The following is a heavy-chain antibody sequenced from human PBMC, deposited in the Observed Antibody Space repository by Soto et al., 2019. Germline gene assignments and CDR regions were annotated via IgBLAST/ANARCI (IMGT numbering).Heavy chain of an antibody. J-gene: IGHJ3*02. Sequence: QVQLQQWGAGLLKPSETLSLTCAVYGGSFSGYYWSWIRQPPGKGLEWIGEINHSGSTNYNPSLKSRVTISVDTSKNQFSLKLSSVTAADTAVYYCARGRSLYDFWSGNDAFDIWGQGTMVTVSS. CDR1: GGSFSGYY. CDR3: ARGRSLYDFWSGNDAFDI. V-gene: IGHV4-34*01. CDR2: INHSGST. D-gene: IGHD3-3*01.